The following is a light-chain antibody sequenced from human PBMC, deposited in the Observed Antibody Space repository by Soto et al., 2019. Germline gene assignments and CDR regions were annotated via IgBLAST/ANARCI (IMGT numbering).Light chain of an antibody. V-gene: IGKV3-11*01. J-gene: IGKJ4*01. CDR3: QQRSNWPPFLN. CDR1: QSVSTY. Sequence: EIVLTQSPATLSLSPWERATLSCSSSQSVSTYLAWYQQTPGRPPRLLIYDASKRATGIPDRFSGSGSGTDFNLTINRLEPEDFAVYYCQQRSNWPPFLNFGGGTKVDIK. CDR2: DAS.